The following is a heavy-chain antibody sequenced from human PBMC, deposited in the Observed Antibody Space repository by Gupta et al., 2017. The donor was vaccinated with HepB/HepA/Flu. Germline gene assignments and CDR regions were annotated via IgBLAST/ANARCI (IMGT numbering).Heavy chain of an antibody. D-gene: IGHD1-26*01. V-gene: IGHV3-72*01. Sequence: EVQLVESGGNLVKPGGSMRLSCAASGFTISDHYMDWVRQAPGKGLEWVGRTKNKANRYTTEYAASVKGRFTISRDDSKNSLYLQMNSLKTEDTAVYFCTRWRAGAQDYWGQGTLVTVSS. CDR2: TKNKANRYTT. CDR3: TRWRAGAQDY. CDR1: GFTISDHY. J-gene: IGHJ4*02.